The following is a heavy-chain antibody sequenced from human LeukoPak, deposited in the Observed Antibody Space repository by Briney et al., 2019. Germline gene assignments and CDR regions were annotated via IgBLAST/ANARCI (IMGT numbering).Heavy chain of an antibody. CDR3: ARGDSGGSSWLHY. D-gene: IGHD6-13*01. Sequence: GGSLRLSCAASGFTFSSYGMHWVRQAPGKGLEWVAVIWYDGSNKYYADSVKGRFTISRDNSKNTLYLQMNSLRAEDTAVYYCARGDSGGSSWLHYWGQGTLVTVSS. J-gene: IGHJ4*02. V-gene: IGHV3-33*01. CDR1: GFTFSSYG. CDR2: IWYDGSNK.